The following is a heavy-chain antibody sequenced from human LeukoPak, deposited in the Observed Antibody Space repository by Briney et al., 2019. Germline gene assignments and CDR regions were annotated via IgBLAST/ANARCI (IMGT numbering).Heavy chain of an antibody. CDR1: GYSFTSYW. V-gene: IGHV5-51*01. CDR2: IYPGDSDT. CDR3: ARDYYDSSGYYPFDY. Sequence: GESLKISCKGSGYSFTSYWIGWVRQMPGKGLEWMGIIYPGDSDTRYSPSFLGQVTISADKSISTAYLQWSSLKASDTAMYYCARDYYDSSGYYPFDYWGQGTLVTVSS. J-gene: IGHJ4*02. D-gene: IGHD3-22*01.